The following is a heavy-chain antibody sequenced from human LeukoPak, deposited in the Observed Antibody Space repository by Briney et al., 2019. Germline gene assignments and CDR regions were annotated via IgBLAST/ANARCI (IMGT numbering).Heavy chain of an antibody. CDR3: AKDVAWGRMDL. V-gene: IGHV3-7*01. J-gene: IGHJ4*02. CDR1: GFTFSTYW. CDR2: INQDGSQK. D-gene: IGHD3/OR15-3a*01. Sequence: GGSLRLSCAASGFTFSTYWMSWVRQAPGKGLEWVAIINQDGSQKYYVDSVKGRFTISRDNAKNSLYLQMDSLRVEDTAVYHCAKDVAWGRMDLWGQGTLATVPS.